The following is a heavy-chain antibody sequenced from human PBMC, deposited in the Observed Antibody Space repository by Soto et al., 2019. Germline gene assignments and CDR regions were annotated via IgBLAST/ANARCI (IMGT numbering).Heavy chain of an antibody. D-gene: IGHD3-22*01. J-gene: IGHJ3*02. CDR3: AKGDSDSRAFDI. V-gene: IGHV3-30*18. Sequence: LRLSCAASGFTFSSYGMHWVRQAPGKGLEWVAVMSYDGSNKYYADSMKGRFTISRDNSKNTLYLQMNSLRAEDTAVYYCAKGDSDSRAFDIWGQGTMVTVSS. CDR1: GFTFSSYG. CDR2: MSYDGSNK.